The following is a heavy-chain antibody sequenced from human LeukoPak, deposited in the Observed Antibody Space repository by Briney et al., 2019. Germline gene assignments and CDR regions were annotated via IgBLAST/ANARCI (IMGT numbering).Heavy chain of an antibody. CDR3: ARDREQQLVANWFDP. Sequence: GSLRLSCAASGFTFSSYAMHWARQAPGKGLEWVAVISYYGSNKYYADSVKGRFTISRDNSKNTLYLQMNSLRAEDTAVYYCARDREQQLVANWFDPWGQGTLVTVSS. V-gene: IGHV3-30-3*01. CDR1: GFTFSSYA. D-gene: IGHD6-13*01. CDR2: ISYYGSNK. J-gene: IGHJ5*02.